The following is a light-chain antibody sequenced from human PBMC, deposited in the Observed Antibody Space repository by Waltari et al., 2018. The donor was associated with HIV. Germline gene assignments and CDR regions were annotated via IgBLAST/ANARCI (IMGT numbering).Light chain of an antibody. CDR2: AAT. Sequence: DIQMTQSPSSLSASIGDSVMLTCRASQSIGSHLNWYQQRSGKGPELLIYAATSLQSGVPSRFSGSGSGTDFTLAINSLQPEDFAIYYCQQSFEFPRTFGQGTKLEIK. CDR3: QQSFEFPRT. J-gene: IGKJ2*01. CDR1: QSIGSH. V-gene: IGKV1-39*01.